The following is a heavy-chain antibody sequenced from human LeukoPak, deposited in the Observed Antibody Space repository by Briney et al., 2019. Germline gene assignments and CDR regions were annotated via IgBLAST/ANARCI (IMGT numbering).Heavy chain of an antibody. J-gene: IGHJ4*02. CDR2: INHSGST. CDR3: ARAGYSSSTLDY. V-gene: IGHV4-34*01. Sequence: SETLSLTCAVYGGSFSGYYWSWIRQPPGKGPEWIGEINHSGSTNYNPSLKSRVTISVDTSKNQFSLKLSSVTAADTAVYYCARAGYSSSTLDYWGQGTLVTVSS. D-gene: IGHD6-13*01. CDR1: GGSFSGYY.